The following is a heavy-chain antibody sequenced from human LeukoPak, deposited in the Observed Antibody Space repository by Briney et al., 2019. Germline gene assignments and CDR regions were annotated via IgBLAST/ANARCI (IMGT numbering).Heavy chain of an antibody. CDR3: AHSGELELRLPSDY. CDR1: GFTFSSYA. CDR2: ISGSGGST. D-gene: IGHD1-7*01. V-gene: IGHV3-23*01. J-gene: IGHJ4*02. Sequence: PGGSLRLSCAASGFTFSSYAMSWVRQAPGKGLEWASAISGSGGSTYYADSVKGRFTISRDNSKNTLYLQMNSLRAEDTAVYYCAHSGELELRLPSDYWGQGALVTVSS.